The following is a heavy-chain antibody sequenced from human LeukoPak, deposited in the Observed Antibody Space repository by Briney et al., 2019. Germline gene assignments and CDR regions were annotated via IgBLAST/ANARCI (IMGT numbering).Heavy chain of an antibody. CDR1: GFTFSSYW. J-gene: IGHJ6*02. CDR2: IKQDGSEK. Sequence: PGGSLRLSCAASGFTFSSYWMSWVRQAPGKGPEWVANIKQDGSEKYYVDSVKGRFTISRDNAKNSLYLQMNSLRAEDTAVYYCARDYYGFDFGLDVWGQGTTATVSS. V-gene: IGHV3-7*01. D-gene: IGHD3-10*01. CDR3: ARDYYGFDFGLDV.